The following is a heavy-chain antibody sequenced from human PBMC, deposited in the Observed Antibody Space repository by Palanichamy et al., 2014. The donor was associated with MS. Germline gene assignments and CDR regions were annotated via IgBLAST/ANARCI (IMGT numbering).Heavy chain of an antibody. D-gene: IGHD3-10*01. CDR2: IDWDDDK. Sequence: QVTLRESGPALVKPTQTLTLTCTFSGFSLSTSGTCVSWIRQPPGKALEWLALIDWDDDKYYSTSLKTRLTISKDTSKNQVVLTTTNMDPVDTATYYCARIFWSGVNGEFDYWGQGTLVTVSS. V-gene: IGHV2-70*01. CDR1: GFSLSTSGTC. CDR3: ARIFWSGVNGEFDY. J-gene: IGHJ4*02.